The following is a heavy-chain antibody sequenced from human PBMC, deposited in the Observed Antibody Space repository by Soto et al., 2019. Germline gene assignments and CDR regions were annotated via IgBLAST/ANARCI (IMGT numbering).Heavy chain of an antibody. CDR3: AVAVAGPTAIGY. Sequence: EVQLVESGGGLVQPGGSLRLSCAASGFTFSSYWMHWVRQAPGKGLVWVSRINSDGSSTSYADSVKGRFTISRGNAKNTLYLQMNSLRAEDTAVYYCAVAVAGPTAIGYWGQGTLVTVSS. J-gene: IGHJ4*02. V-gene: IGHV3-74*01. CDR2: INSDGSST. CDR1: GFTFSSYW. D-gene: IGHD6-19*01.